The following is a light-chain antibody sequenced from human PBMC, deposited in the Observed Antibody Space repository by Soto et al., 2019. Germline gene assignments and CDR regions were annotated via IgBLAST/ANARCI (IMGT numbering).Light chain of an antibody. CDR3: QQRRSWPPTIT. J-gene: IGKJ5*01. CDR1: QSINTF. Sequence: EVLLTQSPASLSVSPGESVTLSCRASQSINTFLAWYQQKPGQAPRLLIYDASSRAAGVPARFSGSGSGTDFTLTISSLEPEDFAVYYCQQRRSWPPTITFGQGTRLKIK. V-gene: IGKV3-11*01. CDR2: DAS.